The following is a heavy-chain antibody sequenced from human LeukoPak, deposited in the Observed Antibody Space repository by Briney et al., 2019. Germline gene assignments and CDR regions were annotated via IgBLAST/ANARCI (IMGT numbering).Heavy chain of an antibody. Sequence: GGSLRLSCAASGFIFSDYSMNWVRQAPGKGLEWVSPISSSSSYIYYADSVKGRFTISRDNAKNSLYLQMNSLRAEDTAVYYCARGGRSSSGSGDYWGQGTLVTVSS. CDR2: ISSSSSYI. CDR1: GFIFSDYS. V-gene: IGHV3-21*01. CDR3: ARGGRSSSGSGDY. D-gene: IGHD6-6*01. J-gene: IGHJ4*02.